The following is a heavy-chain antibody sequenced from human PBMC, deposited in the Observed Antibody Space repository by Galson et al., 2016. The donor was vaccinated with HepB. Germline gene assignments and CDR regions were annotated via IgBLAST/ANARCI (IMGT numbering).Heavy chain of an antibody. J-gene: IGHJ5*02. Sequence: SETLSLTCAVYGESFSGYYWSWIRQSPGKGLEWIGQINHRGNASYNLSLKSRVSISIDTAKKQFSLKLRSVNAADAAVFYCARGSAYCTQSSCHNWFDPWGQGTLVTVSS. V-gene: IGHV4-34*01. CDR3: ARGSAYCTQSSCHNWFDP. CDR2: INHRGNA. D-gene: IGHD2-8*01. CDR1: GESFSGYY.